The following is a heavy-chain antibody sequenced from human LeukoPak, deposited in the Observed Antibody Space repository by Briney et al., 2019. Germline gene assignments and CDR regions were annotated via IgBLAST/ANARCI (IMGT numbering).Heavy chain of an antibody. CDR2: IKQDGSAK. V-gene: IGHV3-7*01. J-gene: IGHJ4*02. D-gene: IGHD3-10*01. CDR3: AAPPRSGSSELHY. CDR1: GFTFSSYW. Sequence: PGGSLRLSCAASGFTFSSYWMSWVRQAPGKGLEWVANIKQDGSAKYYVDSVKGRFTISRDNAENSLYLQMNSLRAEDTAVYYCAAPPRSGSSELHYWGQGTLVTVSS.